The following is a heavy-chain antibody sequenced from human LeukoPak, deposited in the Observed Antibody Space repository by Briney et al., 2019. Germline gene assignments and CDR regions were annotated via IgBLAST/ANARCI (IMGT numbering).Heavy chain of an antibody. Sequence: GGSLRLSCAASGFTFSSYSMNWVRQAPGKGLEWVSSISSSSSYIYYADSVKGRFTISRDNAKNSLYLQMNSLRAEDTAVYYCARDNTLQRLADITWPRYFDLWGRGTLVTVSS. CDR2: ISSSSSYI. J-gene: IGHJ2*01. D-gene: IGHD6-25*01. CDR1: GFTFSSYS. V-gene: IGHV3-21*01. CDR3: ARDNTLQRLADITWPRYFDL.